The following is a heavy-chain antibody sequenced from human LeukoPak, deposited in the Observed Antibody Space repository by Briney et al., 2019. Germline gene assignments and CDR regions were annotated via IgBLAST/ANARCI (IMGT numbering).Heavy chain of an antibody. CDR2: IYDDVTT. V-gene: IGHV3-53*01. CDR3: ARSNWGLGDAFDV. Sequence: GGSLRLSCAASGFTVSANYMSWVRQAPGRGLECVSVIYDDVTTYYADSVKARFTISRDTSKNTVHLQMNSLRVEDTAVYYCARSNWGLGDAFDVWGRGTMVTVSS. CDR1: GFTVSANY. J-gene: IGHJ3*01. D-gene: IGHD7-27*01.